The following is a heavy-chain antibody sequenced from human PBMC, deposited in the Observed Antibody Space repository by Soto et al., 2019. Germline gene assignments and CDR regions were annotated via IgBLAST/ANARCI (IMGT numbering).Heavy chain of an antibody. D-gene: IGHD3-16*01. Sequence: QVTLKESGPVLVKHTETLTLTCTVSGFSLSNARMGVSWIRQPPGKALEWLAHIFSNDEKSYSTSLKSRPTISKDTSKSQVVLTMTNMDPVDTATYYCSRIRGGRGAMLDYWGQGTLVTVSS. V-gene: IGHV2-26*01. CDR1: GFSLSNARMG. J-gene: IGHJ4*02. CDR3: SRIRGGRGAMLDY. CDR2: IFSNDEK.